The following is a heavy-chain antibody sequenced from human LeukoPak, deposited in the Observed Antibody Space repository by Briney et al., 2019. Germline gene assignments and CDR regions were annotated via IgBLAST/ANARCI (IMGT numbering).Heavy chain of an antibody. D-gene: IGHD6-13*01. Sequence: GASVKVSCKASGYTFTSYDINWVRQATGQGLEWMGWMNPNSGNTGYAQKFQGRVTITRNTSISTAYMELSSLRSEDTAVYYCARGRRGIAAAGTYYYYMDVWGKGTTVTVSS. CDR3: ARGRRGIAAAGTYYYYMDV. V-gene: IGHV1-8*03. CDR1: GYTFTSYD. CDR2: MNPNSGNT. J-gene: IGHJ6*03.